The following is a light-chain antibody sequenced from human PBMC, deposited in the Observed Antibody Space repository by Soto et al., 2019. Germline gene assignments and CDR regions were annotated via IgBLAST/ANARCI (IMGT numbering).Light chain of an antibody. V-gene: IGKV1-5*03. CDR2: KAS. CDR3: QQYHTWWT. CDR1: QSISSW. J-gene: IGKJ1*01. Sequence: DIQMTQSPSTLYASVGDRVTITCRASQSISSWLAWYQQKPGKAPKILIYKASSLESGVPSRFSCSGSGTEFTLTVSSLQPDDFATYYCQQYHTWWTFGQGTKVEI.